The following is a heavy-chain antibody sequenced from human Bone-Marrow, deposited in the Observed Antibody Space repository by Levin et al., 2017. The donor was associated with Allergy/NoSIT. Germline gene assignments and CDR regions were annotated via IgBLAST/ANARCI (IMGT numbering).Heavy chain of an antibody. CDR3: ARVGSGRSLDY. J-gene: IGHJ4*02. CDR2: IKQDGSEK. V-gene: IGHV3-7*01. CDR1: GFTFSSYW. Sequence: GGSLRLSCAASGFTFSSYWMMWVRQTPGKGPEWLANIKQDGSEKYYVDFVKGRFTISRDNAKNSLSLQMNSLRVEDTAVYYCARVGSGRSLDYWGQGTLVTVSS. D-gene: IGHD6-25*01.